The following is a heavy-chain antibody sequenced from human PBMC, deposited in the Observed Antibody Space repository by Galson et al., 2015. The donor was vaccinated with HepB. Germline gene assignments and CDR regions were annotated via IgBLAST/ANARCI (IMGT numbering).Heavy chain of an antibody. CDR3: ARRGTSSGYYYADY. J-gene: IGHJ4*02. CDR2: IWFDGSNE. D-gene: IGHD3-22*01. Sequence: SLRLSCAASGFTFSTYGMYWVRQAPGKGQEWVSIIWFDGSNEDYADSVKGRFTISRDNAKNTLYLEINSVRAEDTAVYYCARRGTSSGYYYADYWGQGTLVTVSP. CDR1: GFTFSTYG. V-gene: IGHV3-33*01.